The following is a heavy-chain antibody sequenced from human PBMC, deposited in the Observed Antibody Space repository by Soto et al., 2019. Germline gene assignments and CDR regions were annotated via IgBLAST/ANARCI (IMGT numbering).Heavy chain of an antibody. J-gene: IGHJ4*02. V-gene: IGHV3-72*01. CDR1: GFTFSDPY. CDR3: ARDLSSSVDS. D-gene: IGHD6-6*01. CDR2: IKNRANSYTT. Sequence: EVQLVESGGGLVQPGGSLRLSCAASGFTFSDPYMDWVRQAPGKGLEWVGRIKNRANSYTTEYAASVRGRFTISRDDTKSSLYLQMNSLKTEDTAVYYCARDLSSSVDSWGQGTLVTVSS.